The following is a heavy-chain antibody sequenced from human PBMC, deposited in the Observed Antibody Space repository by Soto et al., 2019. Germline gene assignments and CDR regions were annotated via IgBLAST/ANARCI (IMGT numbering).Heavy chain of an antibody. CDR3: ARNRAVAVPKRYWFDP. CDR2: INPNSGGT. V-gene: IGHV1-2*02. J-gene: IGHJ5*02. Sequence: ASVKVSCKASGYTFTGYYMHWVRQAPGQGLEWMGWINPNSGGTNYAQKFQGRVTMTRDTSISTAYMELSRLRSDDTAVYYCARNRAVAVPKRYWFDPWGQGTLVTVSS. CDR1: GYTFTGYY. D-gene: IGHD6-19*01.